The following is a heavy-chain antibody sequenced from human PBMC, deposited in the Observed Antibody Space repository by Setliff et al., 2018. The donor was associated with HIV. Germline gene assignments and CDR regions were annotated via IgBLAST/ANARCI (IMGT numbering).Heavy chain of an antibody. V-gene: IGHV5-51*01. J-gene: IGHJ4*02. Sequence: PGESLKISCKASGYNFAIYWIGWVRQMPGKGLEWMGAIYPDDSDTRYSPSFQGQVTISADKSISTAYLQWSSLKASDTAMYYCARHVYSSGWYDYWGQGTLVTVSS. CDR3: ARHVYSSGWYDY. D-gene: IGHD6-19*01. CDR1: GYNFAIYW. CDR2: IYPDDSDT.